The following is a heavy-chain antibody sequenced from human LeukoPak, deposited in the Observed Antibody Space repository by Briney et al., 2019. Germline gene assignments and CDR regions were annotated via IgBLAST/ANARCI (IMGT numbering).Heavy chain of an antibody. CDR3: ARDGGESGNSAFDV. Sequence: GGSLRLSCAASGVTLTDQYMDWVRQAPGKGLEWIGRSRNKANSYSTEYAASVKDRFVMSRDASGNLMYLQMYSLKIDDTAVYFCARDGGESGNSAFDVWGQGTEVTVSS. V-gene: IGHV3-72*01. CDR1: GVTLTDQY. CDR2: SRNKANSYST. J-gene: IGHJ3*01. D-gene: IGHD3-16*01.